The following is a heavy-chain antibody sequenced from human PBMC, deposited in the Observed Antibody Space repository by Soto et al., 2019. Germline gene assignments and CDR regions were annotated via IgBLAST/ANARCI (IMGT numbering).Heavy chain of an antibody. Sequence: QVQLQESGPGLVKPSQTLSLTCTVSGGSISSGGYYWSWIRQHPGKGLEWIGYIYYSGSTYYNPSLKSRVTISVDTSKNQFSLKLSSVTAADTAVYYCARDRVVVVPAAMGWFDPWGQGTLVTVSS. J-gene: IGHJ5*02. CDR2: IYYSGST. CDR1: GGSISSGGYY. CDR3: ARDRVVVVPAAMGWFDP. D-gene: IGHD2-2*01. V-gene: IGHV4-31*03.